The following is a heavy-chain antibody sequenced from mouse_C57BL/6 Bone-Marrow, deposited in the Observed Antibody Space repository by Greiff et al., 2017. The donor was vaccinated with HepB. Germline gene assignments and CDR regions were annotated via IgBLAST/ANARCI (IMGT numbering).Heavy chain of an antibody. J-gene: IGHJ4*01. CDR2: IYPVSGET. Sequence: QVQLQQPGTELVKPGASVKLSCKASGYTFTDHIMNWVKKRPGQGLEWIGRIYPVSGETNYNQKFMGKATFSVDRSSSTVYMVLNSLTSEDPAVYYCGRSGYWGAMDYWGQGTSVTVSS. CDR3: GRSGYWGAMDY. V-gene: IGHV1-11*01. CDR1: GYTFTDHI. D-gene: IGHD4-1*01.